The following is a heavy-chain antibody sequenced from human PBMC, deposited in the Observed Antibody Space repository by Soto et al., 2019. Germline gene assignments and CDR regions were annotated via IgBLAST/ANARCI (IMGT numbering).Heavy chain of an antibody. CDR3: ARDPDGITDFDH. J-gene: IGHJ4*02. Sequence: EVQLVESGGGLVQRGGSLRLSCAASGFTFSAYAMNWVRQAPGKGLEWVSFIGTSTTDIQYADSVKGRFTISRDNAQNSLYLQMDTLRAEDTAVYYCARDPDGITDFDHWGQGTLVTVSS. CDR1: GFTFSAYA. D-gene: IGHD1-20*01. V-gene: IGHV3-48*01. CDR2: IGTSTTDI.